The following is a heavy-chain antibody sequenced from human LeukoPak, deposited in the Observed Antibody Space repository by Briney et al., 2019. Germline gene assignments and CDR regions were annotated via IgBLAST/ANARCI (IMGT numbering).Heavy chain of an antibody. CDR3: AKVPLGDSYGYYYFDY. J-gene: IGHJ4*02. CDR2: ISGSGGST. CDR1: GFTFSSYA. D-gene: IGHD5-18*01. V-gene: IGHV3-23*01. Sequence: PGGSLRLSCAASGFTFSSYAMSWVRQAPGKGLEWVSTISGSGGSTYYADSVKGRFTISRDNSKNTLYLQMNSLRAEDTAVYYCAKVPLGDSYGYYYFDYWGQGTLVTVSS.